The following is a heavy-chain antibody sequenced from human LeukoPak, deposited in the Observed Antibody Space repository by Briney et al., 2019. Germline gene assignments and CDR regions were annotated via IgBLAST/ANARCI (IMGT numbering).Heavy chain of an antibody. J-gene: IGHJ4*02. CDR2: ISYDGDYK. Sequence: GGSLRLSCAASGFAFSHYTMQWVRQAPGKGLEWVAVISYDGDYKYYADSVEGRFTISRDSPKNTLSLQMNSLRAEDTAVYYCARDLSRSHSVDYWGQGTLVTVSS. D-gene: IGHD1-26*01. V-gene: IGHV3-30*04. CDR1: GFAFSHYT. CDR3: ARDLSRSHSVDY.